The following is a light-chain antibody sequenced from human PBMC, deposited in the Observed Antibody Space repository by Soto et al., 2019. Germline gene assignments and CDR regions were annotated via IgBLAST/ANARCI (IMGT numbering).Light chain of an antibody. J-gene: IGKJ4*01. CDR2: EES. CDR3: QQVKTYPRT. Sequence: DIQMTQSPSSLSASVGDRVTITCQASQDISNYLNWYQHKPGKAPKLLIYEESTLHSGVPSRFSGRKSGTQFTLTIDSLQPEDFATYYCQQVKTYPRTFGGGTKVDIK. V-gene: IGKV1-9*01. CDR1: QDISNY.